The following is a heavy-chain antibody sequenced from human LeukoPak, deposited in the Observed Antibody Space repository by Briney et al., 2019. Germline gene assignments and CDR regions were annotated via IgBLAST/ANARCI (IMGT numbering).Heavy chain of an antibody. V-gene: IGHV1-2*02. D-gene: IGHD6-6*01. CDR1: GYTFTGYY. CDR2: INPNSGGT. Sequence: ASVKVSCKASGYTFTGYYMHWVRQAPGQGLEWMGWINPNSGGTNYAQKFQGRVTMTRDTSISTAYMELSRLRSDDTAVYYCARAPYSSSSHDYWGQGTLVTVSS. J-gene: IGHJ4*02. CDR3: ARAPYSSSSHDY.